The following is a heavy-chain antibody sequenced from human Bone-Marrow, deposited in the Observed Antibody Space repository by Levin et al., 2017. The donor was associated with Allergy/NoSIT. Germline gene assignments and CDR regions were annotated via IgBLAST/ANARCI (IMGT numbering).Heavy chain of an antibody. Sequence: LSLTCAGSGFTFSSSSINWVRQAPGKGLEWVSSISFSTTYIYYADSVKGRFTISRDNAKNSLYLQMNSLRAEDTAVYYCARDIIAMVQGGGMDVWGKGTTVTVSS. D-gene: IGHD3-10*01. V-gene: IGHV3-21*01. CDR2: ISFSTTYI. CDR1: GFTFSSSS. CDR3: ARDIIAMVQGGGMDV. J-gene: IGHJ6*04.